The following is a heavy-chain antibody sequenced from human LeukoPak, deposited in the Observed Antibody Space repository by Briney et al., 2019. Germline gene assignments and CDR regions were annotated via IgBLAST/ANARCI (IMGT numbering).Heavy chain of an antibody. CDR1: GFTVSSNY. Sequence: GSLRLSCAASGFTVSSNYMSWVRQAPGKGLEWIGYMYSSGSTFYNPSLKSRLTISEDTSKNQFSLKLSSVTAADTAVYYCANTDYGDYVLMGWGQGTLVTVSS. J-gene: IGHJ4*02. CDR3: ANTDYGDYVLMG. D-gene: IGHD4-17*01. V-gene: IGHV4-59*06. CDR2: MYSSGST.